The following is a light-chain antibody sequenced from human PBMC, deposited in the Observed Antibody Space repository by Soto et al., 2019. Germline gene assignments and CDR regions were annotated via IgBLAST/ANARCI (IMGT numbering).Light chain of an antibody. CDR2: GAS. CDR3: QQYNNWPPT. Sequence: ERVMTQSPATLSVSPGERATLSCRASQSVSSNLAWYQQKPGQAPRLFIYGASTRATAIPPRFSGSGSGTEFTLTISSLQSEDFAVYYCQQYNNWPPTFGQGTRLEIK. CDR1: QSVSSN. J-gene: IGKJ5*01. V-gene: IGKV3-15*01.